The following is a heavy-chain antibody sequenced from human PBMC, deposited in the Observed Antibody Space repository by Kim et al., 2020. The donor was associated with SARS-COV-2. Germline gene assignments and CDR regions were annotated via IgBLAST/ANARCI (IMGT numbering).Heavy chain of an antibody. D-gene: IGHD3-3*01. J-gene: IGHJ6*03. V-gene: IGHV3-30-3*01. Sequence: GGSLRLSCAASGFTFSSYAMHWVRQAPGKGLEWVAVISYDGSNKYYADSVKGRFTISRDNSKNTLYLQMNSLRAEDTAVYYCARAFYPYYYYYMDVWGKGTTVTVAS. CDR1: GFTFSSYA. CDR2: ISYDGSNK. CDR3: ARAFYPYYYYYMDV.